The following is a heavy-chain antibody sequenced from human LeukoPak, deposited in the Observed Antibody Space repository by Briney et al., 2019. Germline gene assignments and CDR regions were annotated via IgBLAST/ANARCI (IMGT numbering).Heavy chain of an antibody. J-gene: IGHJ4*02. Sequence: SETLSLTCTVSGGPISSGGYYWSWIRQHPGKGLEWIGYIYYSGSTYYNPSLKSRVTISVDTSRNRFSLKLSSVTAADTAVYYCARVKRLGPGYYFDYWGQGTLVTVSS. CDR3: ARVKRLGPGYYFDY. V-gene: IGHV4-31*03. CDR2: IYYSGST. CDR1: GGPISSGGYY. D-gene: IGHD7-27*01.